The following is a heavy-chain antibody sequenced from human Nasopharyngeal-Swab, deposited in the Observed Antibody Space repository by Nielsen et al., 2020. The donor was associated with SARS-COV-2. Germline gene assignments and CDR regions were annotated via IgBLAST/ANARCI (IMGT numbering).Heavy chain of an antibody. V-gene: IGHV4-59*12. D-gene: IGHD3-3*01. CDR1: GGSISSYY. Sequence: SETLSLTCTASGGSISSYYWSWIRQPPGKGLEWIGYIYYSGSTNYNPSLKSRVTRSVDTSKNQFSLKLSSGTAADTAVYYCARDDFWSGPMDEWAGWFDSWGQGTLVTVSS. J-gene: IGHJ5*01. CDR2: IYYSGST. CDR3: ARDDFWSGPMDEWAGWFDS.